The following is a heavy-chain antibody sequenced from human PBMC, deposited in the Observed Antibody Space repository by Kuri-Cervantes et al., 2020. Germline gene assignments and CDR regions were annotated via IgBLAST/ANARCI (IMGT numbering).Heavy chain of an antibody. CDR3: ARDQYYYGSGSYSTHQHV. V-gene: IGHV1-3*01. J-gene: IGHJ6*04. CDR1: GYTFTTYA. CDR2: INAGNGNT. D-gene: IGHD3-10*01. Sequence: ASVKVSCKASGYTFTTYAMHWVRQAPGQRLEWMGWINAGNGNTKYSQKFQGRVTITRDTSASTAYMELSGLRSEDTAVYYCARDQYYYGSGSYSTHQHVWGKGTTVTVSS.